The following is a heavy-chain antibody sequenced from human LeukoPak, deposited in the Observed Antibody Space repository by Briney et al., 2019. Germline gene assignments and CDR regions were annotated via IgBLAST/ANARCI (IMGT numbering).Heavy chain of an antibody. V-gene: IGHV1-69*05. CDR2: IIPTFGTA. Sequence: SVKVSCKASGGTFSSYAISWVRQAPGQGLEWMGRIIPTFGTANYAQKFQGRVTITTDESTSTAYMELSSLRSEDTAVYYCARTIAVANAYFDYWGQGTLVTVSS. J-gene: IGHJ4*02. D-gene: IGHD6-19*01. CDR3: ARTIAVANAYFDY. CDR1: GGTFSSYA.